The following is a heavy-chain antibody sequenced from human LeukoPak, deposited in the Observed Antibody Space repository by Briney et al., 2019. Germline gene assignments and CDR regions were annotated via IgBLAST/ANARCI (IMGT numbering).Heavy chain of an antibody. CDR1: GYTFAAYW. Sequence: GESLKISCEASGYTFAAYWIGWVRQMPGKGLEWMGIIYPGDSDTRYSPSFQGQVTISADKSISTAYLQWSSLKASDTAMYYCARTGIGNYYDTGGYYQPPVYWGQGTLVTVSS. J-gene: IGHJ4*02. CDR2: IYPGDSDT. CDR3: ARTGIGNYYDTGGYYQPPVY. V-gene: IGHV5-51*01. D-gene: IGHD3-22*01.